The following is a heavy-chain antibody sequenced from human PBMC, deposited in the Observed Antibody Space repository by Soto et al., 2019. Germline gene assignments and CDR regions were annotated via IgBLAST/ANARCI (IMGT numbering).Heavy chain of an antibody. Sequence: SETLSLTCAVYGGSFSGYYWSWIRQPPGKGLEWIGYIYYSGSTNYNPSLKSRVTISVDTPKNQFSLKLSSVTAADTAVYYCARGLDWFDPWGQGTLVTVSS. CDR1: GGSFSGYY. V-gene: IGHV4-59*08. D-gene: IGHD3-16*01. J-gene: IGHJ5*02. CDR3: ARGLDWFDP. CDR2: IYYSGST.